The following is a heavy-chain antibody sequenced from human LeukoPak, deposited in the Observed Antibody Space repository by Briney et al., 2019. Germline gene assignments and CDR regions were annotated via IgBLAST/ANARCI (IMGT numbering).Heavy chain of an antibody. V-gene: IGHV3-33*06. Sequence: GGSLRLSCAASGFSFSNYGMHWVRQAPGKGLEWVAVIWDEGSNGYYADFVKGRFTISRDNSKNTLYLQMNSLRAEDTAVYYSAKRAKGYFDWLSTFDYWGQGTLVTVSS. D-gene: IGHD3-9*01. CDR1: GFSFSNYG. CDR2: IWDEGSNG. J-gene: IGHJ4*02. CDR3: AKRAKGYFDWLSTFDY.